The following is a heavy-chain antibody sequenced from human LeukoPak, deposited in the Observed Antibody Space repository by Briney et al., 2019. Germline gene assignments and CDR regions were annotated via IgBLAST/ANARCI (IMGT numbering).Heavy chain of an antibody. D-gene: IGHD6-19*01. CDR1: GFTFSSYA. Sequence: GGSLRLSCAASGFTFSSYAMSWVRQAPGKGLEWVSAISGSGGSTYYADSVKGRFTISRDNSKNTLYLQMNSLRAEDTAVYYRAKNGGWYRPLYYFDYWGQGTLVTVSS. CDR3: AKNGGWYRPLYYFDY. V-gene: IGHV3-23*01. CDR2: ISGSGGST. J-gene: IGHJ4*02.